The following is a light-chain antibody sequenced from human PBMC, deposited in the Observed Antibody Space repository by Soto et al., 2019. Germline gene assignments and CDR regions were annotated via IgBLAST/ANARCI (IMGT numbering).Light chain of an antibody. CDR3: TSYAGSYADVV. V-gene: IGLV2-8*01. J-gene: IGLJ2*01. Sequence: QSALTQPPSASGSPGQSVTISCTGASSDFGGTNYVSWYQQHPGKAPKLMIFEVTKRPSGVPDRFSGSKSRNTASLTVSGLQAEDEADYYCTSYAGSYADVVFGGGTKLTVL. CDR2: EVT. CDR1: SSDFGGTNY.